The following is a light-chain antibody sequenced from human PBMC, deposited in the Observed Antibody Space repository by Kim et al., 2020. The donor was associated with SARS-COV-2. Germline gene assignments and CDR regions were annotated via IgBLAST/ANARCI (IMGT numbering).Light chain of an antibody. J-gene: IGKJ5*01. Sequence: PLSPGERATLSCRASQSISSNLAWYQQKPGQAPRVLIYGASARATGIPARFSGSGSGTEFTLTISNLQSEDFAVYYCQQYAYWRAFGQGTRLEIK. CDR1: QSISSN. CDR2: GAS. V-gene: IGKV3-15*01. CDR3: QQYAYWRA.